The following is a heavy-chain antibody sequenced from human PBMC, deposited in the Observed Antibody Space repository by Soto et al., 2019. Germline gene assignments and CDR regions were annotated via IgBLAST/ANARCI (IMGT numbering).Heavy chain of an antibody. CDR3: MLGSGWKDFDY. CDR2: IYYTGST. Sequence: QLQLQESGPGLVKPSETLSLTCTVSGGSISSSSYYWGWIRQPPGKGLEWIGNIYYTGSTYYNPSLKGRVTISVDTSKNQFSLKLSSVTAADTAVYYCMLGSGWKDFDYWGQGTLVTVSS. CDR1: GGSISSSSYY. V-gene: IGHV4-39*01. D-gene: IGHD3-22*01. J-gene: IGHJ4*02.